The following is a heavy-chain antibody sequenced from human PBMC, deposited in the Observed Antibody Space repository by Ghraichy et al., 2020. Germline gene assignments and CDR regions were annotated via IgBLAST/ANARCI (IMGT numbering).Heavy chain of an antibody. Sequence: GGSLRLSCAASGFTFSNAWMSWVRQAPGKGLEWVGRIKSKTDGGTTDYAAPVKGRFTISRDDSKNTLYLQMNSLKTEDTAVYYCTTFGANVHTAMSEYYGMDVWGQGTTVTVSS. CDR1: GFTFSNAW. V-gene: IGHV3-15*01. J-gene: IGHJ6*02. D-gene: IGHD5-18*01. CDR3: TTFGANVHTAMSEYYGMDV. CDR2: IKSKTDGGTT.